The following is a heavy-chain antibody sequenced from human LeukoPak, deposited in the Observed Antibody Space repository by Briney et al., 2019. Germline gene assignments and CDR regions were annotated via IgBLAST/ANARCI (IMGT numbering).Heavy chain of an antibody. CDR2: IYHSGST. V-gene: IGHV4-38-2*02. J-gene: IGHJ3*02. CDR1: GYSISSGYY. CDR3: ARDPSVDMIVVVKAFDI. D-gene: IGHD3-22*01. Sequence: PSETLSLTCTVSGYSISSGYYWGWIRQPPGKGLEWIGSIYHSGSTYYNPSLKSRVTISVDTSKNQFSLKLSSVTAADTAVYYCARDPSVDMIVVVKAFDIWGQGTMVTVSS.